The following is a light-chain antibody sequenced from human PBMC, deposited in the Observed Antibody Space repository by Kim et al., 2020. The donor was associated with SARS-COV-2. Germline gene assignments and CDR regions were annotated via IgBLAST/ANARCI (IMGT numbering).Light chain of an antibody. J-gene: IGLJ2*01. CDR2: DVN. Sequence: QSALTQPASVSGSPGQSITISCTGTNSDVGGYNYVSWYQQHPGKVPKLLIYDVNKRPSGVSNRFSASKSGNTASLTISGLQAEDEADYYCNSYTTTSTPIFGGGTQLTVL. CDR1: NSDVGGYNY. V-gene: IGLV2-14*01. CDR3: NSYTTTSTPI.